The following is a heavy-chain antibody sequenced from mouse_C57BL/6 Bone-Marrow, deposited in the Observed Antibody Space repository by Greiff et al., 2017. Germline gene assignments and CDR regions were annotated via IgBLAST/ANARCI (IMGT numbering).Heavy chain of an antibody. CDR1: GYSITSGYY. J-gene: IGHJ1*03. D-gene: IGHD1-1*01. V-gene: IGHV3-6*01. Sequence: ESGPGLVKPSQSLSLTCSVTGYSITSGYYWNWIRQFPGNKPEWMGYISYDGSNNYNPSLKNRNSITRDTSTNQFFLKLNSVTTEDTATYYCARDPYYYGSMDWYFDVWGTGTTVTVSS. CDR3: ARDPYYYGSMDWYFDV. CDR2: ISYDGSN.